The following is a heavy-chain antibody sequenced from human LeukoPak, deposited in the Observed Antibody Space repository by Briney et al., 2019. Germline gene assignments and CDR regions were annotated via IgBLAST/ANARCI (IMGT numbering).Heavy chain of an antibody. CDR2: INHSGST. D-gene: IGHD3-3*01. CDR1: GGSFSGYC. Sequence: SETLSLTCAAYGGSFSGYCWSWIRQPPGKGLEWIGEINHSGSTNYNPSLKSRVTISVDTSKNQFSLKLSSVTAEDTAVYYCARGKAETIFGVARFDYWGQGTLVTVSS. V-gene: IGHV4-34*01. J-gene: IGHJ4*02. CDR3: ARGKAETIFGVARFDY.